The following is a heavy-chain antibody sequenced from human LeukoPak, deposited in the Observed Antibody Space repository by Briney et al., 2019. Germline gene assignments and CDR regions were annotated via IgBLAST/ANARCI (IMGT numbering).Heavy chain of an antibody. CDR2: INHSGST. CDR1: GGSFSGYY. J-gene: IGHJ6*03. CDR3: ARGEDYYMDV. V-gene: IGHV4-34*01. Sequence: SETLSLTCAVYGGSFSGYYWSWIRQPPGKGLEWIGEINHSGSTNYNPSLKSRVTISVDTSKNQFSLKLSSVTAADTAVYYCARGEDYYMDVWGKGTTVTVSS.